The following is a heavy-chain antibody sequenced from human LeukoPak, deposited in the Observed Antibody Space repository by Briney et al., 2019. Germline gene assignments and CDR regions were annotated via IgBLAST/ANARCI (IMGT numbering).Heavy chain of an antibody. CDR2: INPNSGGT. CDR1: GYTFTGYY. V-gene: IGHV1-2*02. Sequence: GASVKVSCKASGYTFTGYYMHWVRQAPGQGLEWMGWINPNSGGTNYAQRFQGRVTMTRDTSISTAYMELSRLRSDDTAVYYCARVLGYCSSTSCYVGWFDPWGQGTLVTVSS. J-gene: IGHJ5*02. CDR3: ARVLGYCSSTSCYVGWFDP. D-gene: IGHD2-2*01.